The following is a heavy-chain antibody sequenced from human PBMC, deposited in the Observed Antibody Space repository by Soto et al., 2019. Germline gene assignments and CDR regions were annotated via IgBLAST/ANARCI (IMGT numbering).Heavy chain of an antibody. D-gene: IGHD6-6*01. CDR3: PPDASQYSSYY. V-gene: IGHV3-15*01. CDR1: GFTFSNAW. CDR2: IKSKTDGGTT. J-gene: IGHJ4*02. Sequence: GGSLRLSCAASGFTFSNAWMSWVRQAPGKGLEWVGRIKSKTDGGTTDYAAHVKGRFTISRDDSKNTLYLQMNSLKTGDTDVYYCPPDASQYSSYYWGQGTLVTVSS.